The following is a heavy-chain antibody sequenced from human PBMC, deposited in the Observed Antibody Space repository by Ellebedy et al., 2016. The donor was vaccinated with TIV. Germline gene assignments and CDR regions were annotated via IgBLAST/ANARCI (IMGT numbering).Heavy chain of an antibody. CDR2: LYYSGSA. V-gene: IGHV4-39*01. CDR1: GASISTFSDF. Sequence: MPSETLSLTCTVSGASISTFSDFWGWIRQPPGKGLEWIGSLYYSGSAYYHPSLKSRVTISVDRSKNQFSLNVTSVTAADTAVYYCARGGAAGSSDYYYGMDVWGQGTTVTVSS. D-gene: IGHD6-13*01. CDR3: ARGGAAGSSDYYYGMDV. J-gene: IGHJ6*02.